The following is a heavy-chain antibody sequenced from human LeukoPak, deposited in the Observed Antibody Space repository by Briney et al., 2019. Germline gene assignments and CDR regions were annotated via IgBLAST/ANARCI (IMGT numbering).Heavy chain of an antibody. Sequence: SETLSLTCAVYGGSFSGYQWSWIRQPPGKGLEWIGEINHSGSTNYNPSLKSRVTTSVDTSKNQFSLKLSSVTAADTAVYYCAREYSGSYFFRRFYFDYWGQGTLVTVSS. J-gene: IGHJ4*02. CDR3: AREYSGSYFFRRFYFDY. CDR2: INHSGST. D-gene: IGHD1-26*01. V-gene: IGHV4-34*01. CDR1: GGSFSGYQ.